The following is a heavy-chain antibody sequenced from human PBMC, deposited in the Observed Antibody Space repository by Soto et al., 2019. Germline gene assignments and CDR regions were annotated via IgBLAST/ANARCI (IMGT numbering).Heavy chain of an antibody. CDR2: ISYDGSNK. Sequence: GGSLRLSCAASGFTFSSYAMHWVRQAPGKGLEWLAVISYDGSNKHYADSVKGRFTISRDNSKNTLYLQMNSLRAEDTAVYYCARGRYDILTGYYNYFDYWGQGTLVTVSS. CDR1: GFTFSSYA. J-gene: IGHJ4*02. CDR3: ARGRYDILTGYYNYFDY. V-gene: IGHV3-30-3*01. D-gene: IGHD3-9*01.